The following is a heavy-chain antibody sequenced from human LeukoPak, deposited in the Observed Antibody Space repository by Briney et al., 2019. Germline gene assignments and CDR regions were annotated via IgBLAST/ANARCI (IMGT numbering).Heavy chain of an antibody. Sequence: ASVKVSCKASGYTFTDYYTHWVRQAPGEGLEWMGWVNPNNGGTNYAKKFQGRVTMTTDTSISTAYMELSSLTSDDTAVYYCARVPGGPARDLNYWGQGSLVTVSS. D-gene: IGHD3-16*01. CDR3: ARVPGGPARDLNY. CDR2: VNPNNGGT. V-gene: IGHV1-2*02. CDR1: GYTFTDYY. J-gene: IGHJ4*02.